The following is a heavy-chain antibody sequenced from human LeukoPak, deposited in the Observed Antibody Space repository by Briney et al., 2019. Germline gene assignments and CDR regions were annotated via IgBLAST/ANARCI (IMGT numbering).Heavy chain of an antibody. CDR2: INPSGGST. D-gene: IGHD3-10*01. CDR3: ATQDLGRATMVRGVDY. CDR1: GYTFTSYY. J-gene: IGHJ4*02. V-gene: IGHV1-46*01. Sequence: ASVKVSCKAPGYTFTSYYMHWVRQAPGQGLEWMGIINPSGGSTSYAQKFQGRVTMTRDMSTSTVYMELSSLRSEDTAVYYCATQDLGRATMVRGVDYWGQGTLVTASS.